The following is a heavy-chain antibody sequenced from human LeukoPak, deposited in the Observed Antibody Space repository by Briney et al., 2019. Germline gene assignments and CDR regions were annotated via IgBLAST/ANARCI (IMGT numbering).Heavy chain of an antibody. CDR2: ISHSGTT. J-gene: IGHJ4*02. CDR3: TRESRPFWPFAY. D-gene: IGHD2-2*01. V-gene: IGHV4-4*03. Sequence: PPETLSLTCGVSGGSIDITNYWSWVRQAPGKGLEWIGEISHSGTTNYNPSLRRRVAMSLDRANNQFSLSLTSVTAADTAVYYCTRESRPFWPFAYWGEGVLVTVSS. CDR1: GGSIDITNY.